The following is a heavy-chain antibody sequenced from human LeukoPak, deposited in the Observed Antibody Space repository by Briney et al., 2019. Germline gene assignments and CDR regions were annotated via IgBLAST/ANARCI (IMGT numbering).Heavy chain of an antibody. D-gene: IGHD2-21*02. Sequence: GGSLRLSCAASVYIFSNFAMHWIRKSPGKGLEWVAVISHEGGSQNYADSVKGRFTVSRDNFKNTLFLHLNSLRPEDTSVYYCAKDWDPPPTAIGCAAFDMWGQGTLVTVSS. CDR3: AKDWDPPPTAIGCAAFDM. V-gene: IGHV3-30-3*01. CDR1: VYIFSNFA. J-gene: IGHJ3*02. CDR2: ISHEGGSQ.